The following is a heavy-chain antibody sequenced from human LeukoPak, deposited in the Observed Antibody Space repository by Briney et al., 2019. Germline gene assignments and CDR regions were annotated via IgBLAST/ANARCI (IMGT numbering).Heavy chain of an antibody. D-gene: IGHD1-14*01. CDR2: IYSGGST. Sequence: GGSLRLSCAASGFTFSSYAMSWVRQAPGKGLEWVSVIYSGGSTYYADSVKGRFTISRDNSKNTLYLQMNSLRAEDTAVYYCARSPHHTDNYWGQGTLVTVSS. CDR1: GFTFSSYA. V-gene: IGHV3-53*01. CDR3: ARSPHHTDNY. J-gene: IGHJ4*02.